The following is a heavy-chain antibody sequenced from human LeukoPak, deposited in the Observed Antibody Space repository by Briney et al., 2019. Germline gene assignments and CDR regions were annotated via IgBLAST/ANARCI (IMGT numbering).Heavy chain of an antibody. CDR3: AKVGGDTPSAAYYFDY. D-gene: IGHD2-21*01. J-gene: IGHJ4*02. Sequence: GGSLRLSCAASGFTFSSYGMHWVRQAPGKGLEWVAVISYDGSNKYYADSLKGRFTNSRDNSKNTLYLQMNSLRAEDTAVYYCAKVGGDTPSAAYYFDYWGQGTLVTVSS. CDR1: GFTFSSYG. V-gene: IGHV3-30*18. CDR2: ISYDGSNK.